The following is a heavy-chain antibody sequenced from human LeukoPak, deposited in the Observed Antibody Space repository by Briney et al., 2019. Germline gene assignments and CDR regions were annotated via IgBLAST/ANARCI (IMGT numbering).Heavy chain of an antibody. CDR2: MDADGSNT. CDR3: ARGGWYLYDALDI. Sequence: GGSLRLSCVASGFTFKNSWMHWVCQAPGKGLVWVSRMDADGSNTHYVDSVKGRFTISRDNAKDTLYLQMNSLRVEDTAVYYCARGGWYLYDALDIWGQGTLVTVSS. D-gene: IGHD6-19*01. J-gene: IGHJ3*02. CDR1: GFTFKNSW. V-gene: IGHV3-74*01.